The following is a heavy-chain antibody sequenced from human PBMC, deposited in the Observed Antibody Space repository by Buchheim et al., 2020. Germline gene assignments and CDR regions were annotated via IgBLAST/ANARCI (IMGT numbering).Heavy chain of an antibody. CDR2: ITSSGTYT. CDR1: GFTFSDYY. J-gene: IGHJ6*03. CDR3: ATPSRDYDYYMDV. V-gene: IGHV3-11*05. Sequence: QVQLVESGGGLVKPGGSLRLSCAASGFTFSDYYMTWIRQAPGKGLEWVSYITSSGTYTTYADSVEGRFTISRDNAKNSLYLQMDSLRAEDTAVYYCATPSRDYDYYMDVWGKGTT.